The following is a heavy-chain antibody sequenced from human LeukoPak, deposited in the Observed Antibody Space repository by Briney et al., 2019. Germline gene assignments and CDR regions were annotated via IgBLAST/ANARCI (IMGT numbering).Heavy chain of an antibody. CDR3: ARSSMFRGVTVDY. Sequence: SETLSLTCTVSGGSISRYYWSWIRQPPGKGLEWIGYIYYSGSTNYDPSPKSRVTISVDTSKSQFSLKLSSVTAADTAVYYCARSSMFRGVTVDYWGQGTLVTVSS. J-gene: IGHJ4*02. D-gene: IGHD3-10*01. V-gene: IGHV4-59*08. CDR2: IYYSGST. CDR1: GGSISRYY.